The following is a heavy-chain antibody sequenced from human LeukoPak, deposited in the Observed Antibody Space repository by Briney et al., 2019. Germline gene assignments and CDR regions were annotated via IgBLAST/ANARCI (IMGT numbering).Heavy chain of an antibody. CDR3: AKRGNHSNFNYYYYMDV. Sequence: GGSLRLSCAASGFTFSSYGMHWVRQAPGEGLEWVAFIRYDGSNKYYADSVKGRFTISRDNSKSTLYLQMNSLRAEDTAVYYCAKRGNHSNFNYYYYMDVWGKGTTVTVSS. V-gene: IGHV3-30*02. CDR1: GFTFSSYG. J-gene: IGHJ6*03. CDR2: IRYDGSNK. D-gene: IGHD4-11*01.